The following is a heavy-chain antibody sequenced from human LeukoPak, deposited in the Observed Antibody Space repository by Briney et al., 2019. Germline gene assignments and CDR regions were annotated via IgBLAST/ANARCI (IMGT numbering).Heavy chain of an antibody. Sequence: GRSLRLSCAASGFTFSSCAMSWVRQAPGKGLEWVSAISGSGGSTYYADSVKGRFTISRDNSKNTLYLQMNSLRAEDTAVYYCAKARGLWLIGSSPTDYWGQGTLVTVSS. CDR1: GFTFSSCA. V-gene: IGHV3-23*01. CDR3: AKARGLWLIGSSPTDY. CDR2: ISGSGGST. D-gene: IGHD5-18*01. J-gene: IGHJ4*02.